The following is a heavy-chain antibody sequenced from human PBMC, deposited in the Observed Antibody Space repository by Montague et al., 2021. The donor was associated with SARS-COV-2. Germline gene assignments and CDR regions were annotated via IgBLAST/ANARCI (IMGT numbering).Heavy chain of an antibody. Sequence: SETLSLTCSVSSDSIISSGYYWGWIRQPPGKELEWIGNIYYSGTTYYNPSLQSRVTISVDTSKNHLSLRPISVTAADTAVYFCSTGMIRGVTTPFDYWGQGSQVTVSS. J-gene: IGHJ4*02. CDR3: STGMIRGVTTPFDY. CDR2: IYYSGTT. D-gene: IGHD3-10*01. CDR1: SDSIISSGYY. V-gene: IGHV4-39*02.